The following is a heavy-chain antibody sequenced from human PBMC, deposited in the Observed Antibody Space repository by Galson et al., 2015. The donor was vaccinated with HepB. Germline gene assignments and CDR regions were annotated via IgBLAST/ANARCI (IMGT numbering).Heavy chain of an antibody. J-gene: IGHJ4*02. CDR2: IYHSGRT. CDR1: GGSFSGYF. Sequence: SETLSLTCAVYGGSFSGYFWGWIRQPPGKGLEWIGEIYHSGRTYYNPSLKSRVTISVDTSKNQFSLNVRSVTAADTAVDYCARGQYKRDYWGQGTLVPVSP. D-gene: IGHD1-14*01. V-gene: IGHV4-34*01. CDR3: ARGQYKRDY.